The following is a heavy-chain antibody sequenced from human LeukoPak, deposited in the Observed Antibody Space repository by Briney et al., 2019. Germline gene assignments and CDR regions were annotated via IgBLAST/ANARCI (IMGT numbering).Heavy chain of an antibody. CDR1: GFTFTDYA. CDR2: ISRSSDTI. V-gene: IGHV3-48*01. D-gene: IGHD1-26*01. CDR3: AREGAP. Sequence: GGSLRLSCAVSGFTFTDYAMNWFRQAPGKGLEWLSYISRSSDTIYYADSVKGRFTISRDNAKSSLFLQMNTLRAEDTAVYYGAREGAPWGQGTLVTVSS. J-gene: IGHJ4*02.